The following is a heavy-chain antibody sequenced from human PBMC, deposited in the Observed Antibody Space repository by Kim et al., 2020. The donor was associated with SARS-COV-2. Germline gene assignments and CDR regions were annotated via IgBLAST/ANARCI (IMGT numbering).Heavy chain of an antibody. D-gene: IGHD3-22*01. CDR3: AKLGFHYYESDSFDS. Sequence: GGSLRLSCAASGFAFGSYAMSWVRQAPGKGLEWVSVVYSGGGSSTYYADSVQGRFTISGDNSKNTLYLQMNSLRAEDTAVYYCAKLGFHYYESDSFDSWGQGTLVTVSS. J-gene: IGHJ5*01. CDR1: GFAFGSYA. V-gene: IGHV3-23*03. CDR2: VYSGGGSST.